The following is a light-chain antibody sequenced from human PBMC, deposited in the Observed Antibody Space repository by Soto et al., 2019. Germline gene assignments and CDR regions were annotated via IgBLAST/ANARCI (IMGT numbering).Light chain of an antibody. Sequence: DIQMTQSPSSLSASVGDRVTITCQASQDISNYLNWYQQKPGKAPKLLIYDASNLETGVPSRFSGSGSGTNFPFTISSLQPEDIATYYCQHNVNLPPTFRQGTNLEIK. J-gene: IGKJ2*01. CDR2: DAS. V-gene: IGKV1-33*01. CDR3: QHNVNLPPT. CDR1: QDISNY.